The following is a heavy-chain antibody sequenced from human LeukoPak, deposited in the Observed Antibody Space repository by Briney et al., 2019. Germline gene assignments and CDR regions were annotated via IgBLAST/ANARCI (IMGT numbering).Heavy chain of an antibody. Sequence: XAXSXXTFXXYSMNWVRQAPGKGLEWVSSISSSSSYIYYADSVKGRFTISRDNSRNTLYLQMNSLREEDTGVYYCXXXXXXLGHWFDSWGQGTLVTVSS. CDR3: XXXXXXLGHWFDS. CDR1: XXTFXXYS. CDR2: ISSSSSYI. D-gene: IGHD1-26*01. J-gene: IGHJ5*01. V-gene: IGHV3-21*01.